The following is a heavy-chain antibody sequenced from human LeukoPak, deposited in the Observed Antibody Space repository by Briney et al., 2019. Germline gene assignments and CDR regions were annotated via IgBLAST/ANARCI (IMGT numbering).Heavy chain of an antibody. CDR1: GFTFDDYG. D-gene: IGHD2-21*02. CDR2: INWNGGST. V-gene: IGHV3-20*01. Sequence: GGPLRLSCAASGFTFDDYGMSWVRQAPGKGLEWVSGINWNGGSTGYADSVKGRFTISRDNAKNSLYLQMNSLRAEDTALYHCARETYCGGDCYYNWYFDLWGRGTLVTVSS. CDR3: ARETYCGGDCYYNWYFDL. J-gene: IGHJ2*01.